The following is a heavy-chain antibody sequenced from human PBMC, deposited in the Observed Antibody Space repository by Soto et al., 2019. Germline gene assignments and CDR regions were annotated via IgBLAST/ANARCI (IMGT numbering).Heavy chain of an antibody. V-gene: IGHV4-59*01. Sequence: SETLSLTCTVSGGSMSTYYWNWIRQPPGKGLEWIGNIYYIGSTNYNPSLKSRVTISVDTSKNQFSLRLSSVTAADTAVYYCARGSRIAVLRGWNYGMDVWGQGTTVTVSS. J-gene: IGHJ6*02. CDR2: IYYIGST. CDR1: GGSMSTYY. CDR3: ARGSRIAVLRGWNYGMDV. D-gene: IGHD6-19*01.